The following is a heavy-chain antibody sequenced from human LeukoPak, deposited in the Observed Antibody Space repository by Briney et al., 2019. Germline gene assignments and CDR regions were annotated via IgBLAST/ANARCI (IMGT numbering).Heavy chain of an antibody. D-gene: IGHD2-8*01. CDR2: IRGSGGDT. CDR1: GFTFSNYA. J-gene: IGHJ4*02. CDR3: AKDRSCTNNICHGDFDY. V-gene: IGHV3-23*01. Sequence: GGSLRLSCAACGFTFSNYAMSWVRQAPGKGLEWVSGIRGSGGDTYYADSVKGRFTISRDNSKNALYLQMNSLRAEDTAVYYCAKDRSCTNNICHGDFDYWGQGTLVTVSS.